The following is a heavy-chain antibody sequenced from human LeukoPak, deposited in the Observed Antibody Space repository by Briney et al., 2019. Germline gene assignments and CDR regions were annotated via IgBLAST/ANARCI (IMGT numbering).Heavy chain of an antibody. J-gene: IGHJ6*03. V-gene: IGHV3-23*01. CDR3: AKDTSAWWYHRAYMNV. CDR1: GFTFSDYA. Sequence: GGSLRLSCAASGFTFSDYAMSWVRQAPGGGLEWVSAISGRGDATFHADSVKGRFTTSRDNSKNTLSLQMSSLRVEDSAVYFCAKDTSAWWYHRAYMNVWGTGTTVTVSS. CDR2: ISGRGDAT. D-gene: IGHD2-15*01.